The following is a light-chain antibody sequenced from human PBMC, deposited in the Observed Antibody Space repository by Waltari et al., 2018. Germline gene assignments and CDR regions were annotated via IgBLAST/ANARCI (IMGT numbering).Light chain of an antibody. V-gene: IGLV2-23*02. Sequence: QSALPQPASVSGTPGQSITISCTGTNSDVGNYNLGSWYQHHPGEAPKLMICEVIKRPSGVSNRFSGSKSGNTASLTISGLQAEDEADYYCCSYAGSGTYVFGTGTKVTVL. CDR2: EVI. J-gene: IGLJ1*01. CDR1: NSDVGNYNL. CDR3: CSYAGSGTYV.